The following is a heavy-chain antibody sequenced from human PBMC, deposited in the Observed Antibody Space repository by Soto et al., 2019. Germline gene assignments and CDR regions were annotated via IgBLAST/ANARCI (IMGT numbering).Heavy chain of an antibody. CDR2: IHPNTGGT. V-gene: IGHV1-2*02. Sequence: QVQLVQSGAEVRKPGASVKVSCKASGYPYTNSYMHWVRQAPGQGLEWMGWIHPNTGGTNYAQKFQGRVPMTRATSVSTVYLELNRLTPDDTAIYFCASDFRTRGWFRQAGNFAMDVWGQGTTVTVS. J-gene: IGHJ6*02. CDR1: GYPYTNSY. CDR3: ASDFRTRGWFRQAGNFAMDV. D-gene: IGHD6-19*01.